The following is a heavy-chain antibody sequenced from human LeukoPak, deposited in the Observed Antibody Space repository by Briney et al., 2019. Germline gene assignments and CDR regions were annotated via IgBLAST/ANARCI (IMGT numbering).Heavy chain of an antibody. CDR3: AKSSASGGSYGLDY. V-gene: IGHV3-30*18. Sequence: PGGSLRLSCAASGFAFSSYGMHWVRQAPSKGREWVAVISYDGSNKYYADSVKGRFTISRDNSKNTLYLQMNSLRAEDTAVYYCAKSSASGGSYGLDYWGQGTLVTVSS. J-gene: IGHJ4*02. D-gene: IGHD2-15*01. CDR2: ISYDGSNK. CDR1: GFAFSSYG.